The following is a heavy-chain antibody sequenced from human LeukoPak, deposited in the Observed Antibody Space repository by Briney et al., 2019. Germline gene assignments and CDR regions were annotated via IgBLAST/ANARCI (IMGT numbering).Heavy chain of an antibody. Sequence: ASVKVSCKASGYTFTGYYMHWVRQAPGQGLEWMGWINPNSGGTNYAQKFQGRVTMTRDTSISTAYMELSRLRSDDTAVYYCARVPPAITMVRGVIVSRYGMDVWGQGTTVTVSS. D-gene: IGHD3-10*01. CDR1: GYTFTGYY. V-gene: IGHV1-2*02. CDR3: ARVPPAITMVRGVIVSRYGMDV. CDR2: INPNSGGT. J-gene: IGHJ6*02.